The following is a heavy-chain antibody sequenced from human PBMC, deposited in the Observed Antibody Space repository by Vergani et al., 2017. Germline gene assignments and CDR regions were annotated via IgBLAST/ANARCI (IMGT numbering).Heavy chain of an antibody. D-gene: IGHD1-1*01. CDR1: GFTFSNYA. Sequence: VQLLESGGGLVQPGGSLRLSCAASGFTFSNYAMNWVRQAPGKGLEWVAVISYDGTQKYYADSVKGRFTISRDNSKSTLYLQMNSLRTEDTAVYYCATKSCGTPGCQIGYFREWGQGTLVTVSS. CDR2: ISYDGTQK. V-gene: IGHV3-30*03. CDR3: ATKSCGTPGCQIGYFRE. J-gene: IGHJ1*01.